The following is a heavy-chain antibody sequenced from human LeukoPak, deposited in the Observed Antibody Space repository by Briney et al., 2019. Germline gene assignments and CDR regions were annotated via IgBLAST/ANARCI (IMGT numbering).Heavy chain of an antibody. CDR3: ARGYRTVGAIEYFQH. V-gene: IGHV1-2*06. CDR2: INPNSGGT. Sequence: ASVKVSCKASGYTFTGYYMQWVRQAPGQGLEWMGRINPNSGGTNYAQKFQGRVTMTRDTSISTAYMELSRLRSDDTAVYYCARGYRTVGAIEYFQHWGQGTLVTVSS. J-gene: IGHJ1*01. CDR1: GYTFTGYY. D-gene: IGHD1-26*01.